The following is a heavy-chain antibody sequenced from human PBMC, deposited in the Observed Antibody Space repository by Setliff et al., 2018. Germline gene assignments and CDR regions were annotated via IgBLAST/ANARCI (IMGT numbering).Heavy chain of an antibody. D-gene: IGHD3-3*01. J-gene: IGHJ6*03. Sequence: SETLSLTCTVSGGSINEANYYWSWIRQPAGKGLEWIGCINYSGRNHYNPSLKSRVTIFADTSKNQFSLLLNSVTAADTAVYYCARQKYWSGYYGEGYYYYMDVWGKGTTVTVSS. CDR2: INYSGRN. CDR3: ARQKYWSGYYGEGYYYYMDV. CDR1: GGSINEANYY. V-gene: IGHV4-39*01.